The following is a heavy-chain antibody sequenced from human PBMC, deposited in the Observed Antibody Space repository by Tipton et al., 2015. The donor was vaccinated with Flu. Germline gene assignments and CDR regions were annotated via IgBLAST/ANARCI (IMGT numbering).Heavy chain of an antibody. Sequence: TLSLTCTVSGGSIGSYYWNWIRQPPGKGLEWIGNIHKTGNTYFNPSLRSRVTFSVDTSKNQFSLRLASVTAADTAVYYCARRDYSNYVSEPKNWFDPWGQGTLVTASS. CDR1: GGSIGSYY. J-gene: IGHJ5*02. D-gene: IGHD4-11*01. V-gene: IGHV4-4*09. CDR2: IHKTGNT. CDR3: ARRDYSNYVSEPKNWFDP.